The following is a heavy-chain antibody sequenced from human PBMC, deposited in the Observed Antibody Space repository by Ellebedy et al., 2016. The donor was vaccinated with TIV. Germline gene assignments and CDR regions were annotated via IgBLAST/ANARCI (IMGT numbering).Heavy chain of an antibody. D-gene: IGHD2-21*01. V-gene: IGHV3-66*01. CDR2: LYPDAKT. Sequence: GESLKISCEASGIIVSDFFMNWVRQAPGKGLEWVSVLYPDAKTNYTDSVNGRFIVSRDSSKNTLYLQMKSLTAEDTAVYYCARDPGGGGDFGDNWFDPWGQGTLVNVSS. CDR3: ARDPGGGGDFGDNWFDP. J-gene: IGHJ5*02. CDR1: GIIVSDFF.